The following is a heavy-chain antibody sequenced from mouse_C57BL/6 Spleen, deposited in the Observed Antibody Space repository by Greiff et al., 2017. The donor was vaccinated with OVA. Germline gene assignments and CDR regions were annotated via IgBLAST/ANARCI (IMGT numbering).Heavy chain of an antibody. Sequence: EVNLVESGGGLVKPGGSLKLSCAASGFTFSDYGMHWVRQAPEKGLEWVAYISSGSSTIYYADTVKGRFTISRDNAKNTLFLQMTSLRSEDTAMYYCARRGITTVVAHYYAMDYWGQGTSVTVSS. V-gene: IGHV5-17*01. D-gene: IGHD1-1*01. CDR3: ARRGITTVVAHYYAMDY. CDR1: GFTFSDYG. J-gene: IGHJ4*01. CDR2: ISSGSSTI.